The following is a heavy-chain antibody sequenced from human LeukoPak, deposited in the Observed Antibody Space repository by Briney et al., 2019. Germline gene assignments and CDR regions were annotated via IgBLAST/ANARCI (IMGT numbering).Heavy chain of an antibody. CDR2: IYYSGST. D-gene: IGHD1-1*01. CDR3: ARTGTTSYWFDP. V-gene: IGHV4-59*01. Sequence: SETLSLTCTVSGGSISSYYWSWIRQPPGKGLEWIGYIYYSGSTNYNPSLKSRVTISVDTSKNQFSLKLSSVTAADTAVYYCARTGTTSYWFDPWGQGTLVTVSP. CDR1: GGSISSYY. J-gene: IGHJ5*02.